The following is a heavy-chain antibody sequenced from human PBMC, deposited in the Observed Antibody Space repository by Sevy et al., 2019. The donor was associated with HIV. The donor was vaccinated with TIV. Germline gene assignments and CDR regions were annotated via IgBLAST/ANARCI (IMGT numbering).Heavy chain of an antibody. D-gene: IGHD1-26*01. CDR3: ARASAYSGXXXXXXS. Sequence: SETLSLTCTVSGGSISGYYWSWIRQPPGKGLEWIGYIYYTGSANYHPSFKSRVTISVDTSKNRFSLKLSSLTDADTAVYYCARASAYSGXXXXXXSWGQXTLVTVSS. CDR2: IYYTGSA. V-gene: IGHV4-59*01. J-gene: IGHJ5*02. CDR1: GGSISGYY.